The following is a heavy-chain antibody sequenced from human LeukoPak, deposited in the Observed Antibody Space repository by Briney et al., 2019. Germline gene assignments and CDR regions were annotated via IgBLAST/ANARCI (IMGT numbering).Heavy chain of an antibody. J-gene: IGHJ4*02. Sequence: ASVKVSCKASGYTFTSYGISWLRQAPGQGLEWVGWISCYSGKTNYAQNFQGRVTMTTDTSTSTAYVDLRSLRSDDTAVYYCSRGSYGEVTFDYWGQGTLVTVSS. D-gene: IGHD4-17*01. CDR3: SRGSYGEVTFDY. V-gene: IGHV1-18*01. CDR2: ISCYSGKT. CDR1: GYTFTSYG.